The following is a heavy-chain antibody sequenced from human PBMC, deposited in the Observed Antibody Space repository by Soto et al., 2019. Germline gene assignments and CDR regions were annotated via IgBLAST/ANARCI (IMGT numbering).Heavy chain of an antibody. CDR2: IYSRGDT. J-gene: IGHJ6*02. D-gene: IGHD2-21*01. CDR3: AGIGEDVYYGMDV. V-gene: IGHV4-4*07. CDR1: GGSMRSYY. Sequence: PSETLSLTCSVSGGSMRSYYWNWLRQPAGKGLEWIGRIYSRGDTNYNPSVKSRVTMSVDTSKNEFSLRLNSVTAADTAVYYCAGIGEDVYYGMDVWGQGTTVTVSS.